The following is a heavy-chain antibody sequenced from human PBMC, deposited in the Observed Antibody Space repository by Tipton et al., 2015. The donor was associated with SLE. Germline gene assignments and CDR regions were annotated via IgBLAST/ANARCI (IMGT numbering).Heavy chain of an antibody. J-gene: IGHJ4*02. CDR1: GGSISSHY. V-gene: IGHV4-59*11. CDR3: ARDPSY. CDR2: IYYSGST. Sequence: LRLSCTVSGGSISSHYWSWIRQPPGKGLEWIGYIYYSGSTNYNPSLKSRVTISVDTSKNQFSLKLSSVTAADTAVYYCARDPSYWGQGTLVTVSS.